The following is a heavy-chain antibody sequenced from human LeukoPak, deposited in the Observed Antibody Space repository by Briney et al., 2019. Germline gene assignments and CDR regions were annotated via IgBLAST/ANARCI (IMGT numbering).Heavy chain of an antibody. CDR3: VKDSPPRYSGSPPAY. J-gene: IGHJ4*02. D-gene: IGHD1-26*01. Sequence: GGSLRLSCAGAGFTFSTHTINWVRQAPGKGLEWVSSISSSSAYIYYADSVKGRFTISRDNAKNSLYLQMNSLRADDTAVYYCVKDSPPRYSGSPPAYWGQGTLVTVSS. CDR2: ISSSSAYI. V-gene: IGHV3-21*04. CDR1: GFTFSTHT.